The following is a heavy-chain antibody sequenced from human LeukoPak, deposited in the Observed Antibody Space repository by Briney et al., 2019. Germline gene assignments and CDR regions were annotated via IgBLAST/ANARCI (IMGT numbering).Heavy chain of an antibody. J-gene: IGHJ4*02. Sequence: ASVKVSCKASGYTFTSYDINWVRQATGQGLEWMGWMNPNSGNTGYAQKFQGRVTITRNTSISTAYMELNSLRVEDTALYYCASRSGGDYPYLDYWGQGTLVTVSS. CDR3: ASRSGGDYPYLDY. CDR2: MNPNSGNT. CDR1: GYTFTSYD. D-gene: IGHD4-17*01. V-gene: IGHV1-8*03.